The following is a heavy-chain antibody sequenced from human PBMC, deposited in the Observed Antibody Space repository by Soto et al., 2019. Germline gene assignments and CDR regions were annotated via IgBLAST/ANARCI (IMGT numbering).Heavy chain of an antibody. Sequence: QVQLQESGPGLVKPSQTLSLTCTVSGGSISSGGYYWSWIRQHPGKGLEWIGYMYYSGSTYYNPSLKSRVTITANTSKNQFPLNLSSVTAAATSVYSCASTPRYWGQGTLVTVSS. J-gene: IGHJ4*02. V-gene: IGHV4-31*03. CDR2: MYYSGST. CDR3: ASTPRY. CDR1: GGSISSGGYY.